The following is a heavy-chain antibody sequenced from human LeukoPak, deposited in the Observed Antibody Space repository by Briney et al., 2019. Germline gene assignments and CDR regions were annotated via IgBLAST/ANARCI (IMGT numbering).Heavy chain of an antibody. Sequence: ASVKVSCKASGYTFTSYGISWVRQAPGQGLEWMGWISAYNGNTNYAQKLQGRVTMTTDTSASTAYMELRSLRSDDTAVYYCARGPDSSGYFYDAFDIWGQGTMVTVSS. CDR3: ARGPDSSGYFYDAFDI. CDR2: ISAYNGNT. V-gene: IGHV1-18*01. J-gene: IGHJ3*02. CDR1: GYTFTSYG. D-gene: IGHD3-22*01.